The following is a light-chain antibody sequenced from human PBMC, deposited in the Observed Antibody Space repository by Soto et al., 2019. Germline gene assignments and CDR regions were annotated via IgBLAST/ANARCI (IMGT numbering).Light chain of an antibody. CDR3: QQYGSSPRIT. Sequence: EIVLTQSPGTLSLSPGERATLSCRASQSVSNNYLAWYQQKPGQAPRLLIYGASSRATGIPDRFSGSGSGTDFTLTIGRLEPEDVAVYYCQQYGSSPRITFGQGTRLEI. CDR2: GAS. CDR1: QSVSNNY. V-gene: IGKV3-20*01. J-gene: IGKJ5*01.